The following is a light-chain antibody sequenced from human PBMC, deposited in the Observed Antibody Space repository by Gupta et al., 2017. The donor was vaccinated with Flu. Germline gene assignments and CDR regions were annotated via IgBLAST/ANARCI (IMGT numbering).Light chain of an antibody. CDR2: KDN. Sequence: GQTDRITCSGDAVPNQYVYWFQQKPGQAPTLLIYKDNERPSGIPERFSASGSGTTVTLTISGVQAEDEADYYCQSADSTSTYYVFGPGTKVTVL. CDR3: QSADSTSTYYV. J-gene: IGLJ1*01. V-gene: IGLV3-25*03. CDR1: AVPNQY.